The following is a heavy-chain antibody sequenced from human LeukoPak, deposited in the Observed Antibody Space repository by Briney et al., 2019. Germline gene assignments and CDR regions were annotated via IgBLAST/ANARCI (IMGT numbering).Heavy chain of an antibody. J-gene: IGHJ3*02. CDR1: GFTFSSHS. D-gene: IGHD3-22*01. CDR3: AGLYYYDSSGYYSLGDAFDI. V-gene: IGHV3-48*01. CDR2: ISSSSSTI. Sequence: GGSLRLSCAASGFTFSSHSMNWVRQAPGKGLEWLSHISSSSSTIYYADSVKGRFTISRDNAKNSLYLQMNSLRAEDTAVYYCAGLYYYDSSGYYSLGDAFDIWGQGTMVTVSS.